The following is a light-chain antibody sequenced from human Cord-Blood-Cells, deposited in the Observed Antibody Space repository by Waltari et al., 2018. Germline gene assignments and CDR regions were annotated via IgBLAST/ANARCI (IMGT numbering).Light chain of an antibody. Sequence: DIVLTQSPGTLSLSPGERANLSCRASQSVRSSYLAWYKQKPGQAPRLLIYGASSRATGSPDRFRGRGSGPDFTLTISRLEPEDFAVYDCQQYGSSPLTCGGGTKVEIK. CDR2: GAS. J-gene: IGKJ4*01. CDR1: QSVRSSY. CDR3: QQYGSSPLT. V-gene: IGKV3-20*01.